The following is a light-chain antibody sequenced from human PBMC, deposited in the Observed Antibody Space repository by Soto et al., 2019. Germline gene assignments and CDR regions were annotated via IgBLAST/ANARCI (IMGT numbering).Light chain of an antibody. J-gene: IGKJ4*01. CDR1: QSLFFSPNNKNY. Sequence: DIVVTQSPDSLAVYLGERATINCKSSQSLFFSPNNKNYLAWYQQRPGQPPKLLIYWASTRQSGVPDRFSASGSGTDFTLTISSLQAEDVALYYCQQYYSTPLTFGGGTKVDIK. V-gene: IGKV4-1*01. CDR2: WAS. CDR3: QQYYSTPLT.